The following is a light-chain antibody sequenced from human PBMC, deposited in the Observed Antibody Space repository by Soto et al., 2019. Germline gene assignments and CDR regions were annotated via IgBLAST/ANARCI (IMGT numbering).Light chain of an antibody. CDR2: TNN. Sequence: QSVLTQPPSASGTPGQRVTISCSGSSSNIGSNYVYWYQQLPGTAPKLLIYTNNQRPPGVPDRFSGSKSGTSASLAISGLRSEDEADYYCAAWDDSLSGAVFGGGTQLTVL. V-gene: IGLV1-47*01. CDR1: SSNIGSNY. CDR3: AAWDDSLSGAV. J-gene: IGLJ7*01.